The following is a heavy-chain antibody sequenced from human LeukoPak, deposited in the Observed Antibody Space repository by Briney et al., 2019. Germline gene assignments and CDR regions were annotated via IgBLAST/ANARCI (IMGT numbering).Heavy chain of an antibody. CDR2: MSSSSLYT. J-gene: IGHJ4*02. D-gene: IGHD2-15*01. Sequence: GGSLRLSCEGSGFTFSDYYMSWIRQAPGKGLEWVSYMSSSSLYTNYADSVKGRFTISRDNAKNSLYLQMNSLRAEDTAVYCRARDSVGGPHYFDYWGQGTLVTVSS. V-gene: IGHV3-11*06. CDR1: GFTFSDYY. CDR3: ARDSVGGPHYFDY.